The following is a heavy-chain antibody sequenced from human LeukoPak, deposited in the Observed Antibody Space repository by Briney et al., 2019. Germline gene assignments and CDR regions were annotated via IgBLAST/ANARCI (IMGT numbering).Heavy chain of an antibody. CDR1: GGTFSSYA. D-gene: IGHD1-7*01. V-gene: IGHV1-2*02. CDR2: INPNSGGT. Sequence: ASVKVSCKASGGTFSSYAISWVRQAPGQGLEWMGWINPNSGGTNYAQKFQGRVTMTRDTSISTAYMELSRLRSDDTAVYYCARDLSGITGTTEGRTTLHYWGQGTLVTVSS. CDR3: ARDLSGITGTTEGRTTLHY. J-gene: IGHJ4*02.